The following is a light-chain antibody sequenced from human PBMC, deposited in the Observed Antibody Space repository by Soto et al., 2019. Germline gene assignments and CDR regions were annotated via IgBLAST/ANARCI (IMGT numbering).Light chain of an antibody. CDR2: DVS. Sequence: QYALTQPAAVSGSPGQSITISCTGTSSDVGGYNYVSWYQQHPGKAPKLMIYDVSNRPSGVSNRSSGSKSGNTASLTISGLQAEDEADYYCTSYTSSSTLVVFGGGTKLTVL. V-gene: IGLV2-14*01. CDR1: SSDVGGYNY. J-gene: IGLJ2*01. CDR3: TSYTSSSTLVV.